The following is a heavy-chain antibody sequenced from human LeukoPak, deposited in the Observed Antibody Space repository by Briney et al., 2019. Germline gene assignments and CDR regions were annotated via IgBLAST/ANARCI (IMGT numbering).Heavy chain of an antibody. V-gene: IGHV3-48*04. J-gene: IGHJ4*02. CDR2: ITSSSSTI. CDR1: GFTFSTYN. CDR3: AVGSYDEMNY. D-gene: IGHD1-26*01. Sequence: GGSLRLSCAASGFTFSTYNMNWVRQAPGKGLEWVSYITSSSSTIYYADSVKGRFTISGDNARNSLSLQMNSLRAEDTAVYYCAVGSYDEMNYWGQGTLVTVSS.